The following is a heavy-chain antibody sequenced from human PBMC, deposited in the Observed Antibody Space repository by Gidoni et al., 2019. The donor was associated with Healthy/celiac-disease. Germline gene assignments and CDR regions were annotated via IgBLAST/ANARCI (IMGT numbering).Heavy chain of an antibody. CDR1: GYTFTSYG. D-gene: IGHD3-10*01. V-gene: IGHV1-18*01. Sequence: QVQLVQSGAEVKQPGASVKVSCTASGYTFTSYGISWVRPAPGHGLEWMGWVSAYNGNTNYARKLQGRVTMTTDTSTSTAYMELRSLRSDDTAVYYCARGGRREWFRGARYGMDVWGQGTTVTVSS. CDR2: VSAYNGNT. J-gene: IGHJ6*02. CDR3: ARGGRREWFRGARYGMDV.